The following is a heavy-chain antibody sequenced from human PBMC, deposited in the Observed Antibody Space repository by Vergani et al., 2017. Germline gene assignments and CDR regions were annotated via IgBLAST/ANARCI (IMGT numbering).Heavy chain of an antibody. D-gene: IGHD5-12*01. CDR2: ISWNSGSI. CDR1: GFTFDDYA. CDR3: AKDGGYDPYYYYGMDV. Sequence: EVQLVESGGGLVQPGRSLRLSCAASGFTFDDYAMHWVRQAPGKGLEWVSGISWNSGSIGYADSVKGRFTISRDNAKNSLYLQMNSLRADDMALYYCAKDGGYDPYYYYGMDVWGQGTTVTVSS. J-gene: IGHJ6*02. V-gene: IGHV3-9*03.